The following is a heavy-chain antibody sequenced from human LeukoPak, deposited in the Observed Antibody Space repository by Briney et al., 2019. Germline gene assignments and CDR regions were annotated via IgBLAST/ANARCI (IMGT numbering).Heavy chain of an antibody. CDR1: GFTLTNHG. J-gene: IGHJ4*02. CDR2: ITGTGGK. CDR3: AKSSSSNCYSPHDY. Sequence: GGSLRLSCAVSGFTLTNHGVSWVRQAPGKGLEWVSIITGTGGKYYGDSVKGRFTISRDNSKNTLYLQMNSLRAEDTAIYYCAKSSSSNCYSPHDYWGQGTLVTVSS. D-gene: IGHD2-2*01. V-gene: IGHV3-23*01.